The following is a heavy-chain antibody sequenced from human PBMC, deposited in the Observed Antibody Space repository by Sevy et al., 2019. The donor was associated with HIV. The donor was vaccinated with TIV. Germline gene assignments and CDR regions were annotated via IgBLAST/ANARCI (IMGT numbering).Heavy chain of an antibody. CDR3: AKDLDIVAVAAAIRLSY. CDR2: LSGTGGST. D-gene: IGHD2-2*01. Sequence: GGSLRLSCAASGFTFRNYAMSWVRQAPGKGLEWVSALSGTGGSTYYAHSVKGRFTISSDNSKNTLYLQKNSLRVEDTAVYYCAKDLDIVAVAAAIRLSYWGQGTLVTVSS. V-gene: IGHV3-23*01. CDR1: GFTFRNYA. J-gene: IGHJ4*02.